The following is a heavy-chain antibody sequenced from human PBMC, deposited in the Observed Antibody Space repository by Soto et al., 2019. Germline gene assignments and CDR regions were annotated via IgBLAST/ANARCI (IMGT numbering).Heavy chain of an antibody. CDR3: TRESNGDYSDAFDI. CDR2: IRSKAYGGTT. V-gene: IGHV3-49*03. Sequence: GGSLRLSCTASGFTFGDYAMSWFRQAPGKGLEWVGFIRSKAYGGTTEYAASVKGRFTISRDDSKSIAYLQMNSPKTEDTAVYYCTRESNGDYSDAFDIWGQRTMVTVSS. CDR1: GFTFGDYA. D-gene: IGHD4-17*01. J-gene: IGHJ3*02.